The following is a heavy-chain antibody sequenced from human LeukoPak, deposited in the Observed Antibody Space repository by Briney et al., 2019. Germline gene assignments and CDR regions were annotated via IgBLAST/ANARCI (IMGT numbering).Heavy chain of an antibody. V-gene: IGHV3-48*02. CDR2: ISSSSSTI. J-gene: IGHJ5*02. CDR1: GFTFSSYS. CDR3: ARGRSTVTRFDP. D-gene: IGHD4-17*01. Sequence: GGSLRLSCVASGFTFSSYSMIWVRQAPGKELEWVSYISSSSSTIYYADSVKGRFTISRDNAKNSLYLQMNSLRDEDTAVYYCARGRSTVTRFDPWGQGTLVTVSS.